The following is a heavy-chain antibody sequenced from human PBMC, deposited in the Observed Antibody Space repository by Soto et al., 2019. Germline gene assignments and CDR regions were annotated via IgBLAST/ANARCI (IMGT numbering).Heavy chain of an antibody. V-gene: IGHV3-7*05. J-gene: IGHJ5*02. CDR1: GFTFSGYW. CDR3: ATGKNWFDP. CDR2: INQDGSER. Sequence: PGGSLRLSCAASGFTFSGYWMSWVRQAPGKGLEWVANINQDGSERYYVDSVKGRFTISRDNAKSSLYLQLDSLRAEDTAVYYCATGKNWFDPWGQGTLVTVSS.